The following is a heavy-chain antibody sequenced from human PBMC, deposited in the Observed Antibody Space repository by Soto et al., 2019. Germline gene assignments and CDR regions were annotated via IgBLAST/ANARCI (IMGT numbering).Heavy chain of an antibody. CDR2: MNPNSGNT. CDR3: ARGIDLYYDFWSGYYHNWFDP. Sequence: ASVKVSCKASGYTFTSYDINWVRQATGQGLEWMGWMNPNSGNTGYAQKFQGRVTMTRNTSISTAYMELSSLRSEDTAVYYCARGIDLYYDFWSGYYHNWFDPWGQGTLVTVSS. V-gene: IGHV1-8*01. D-gene: IGHD3-3*01. J-gene: IGHJ5*02. CDR1: GYTFTSYD.